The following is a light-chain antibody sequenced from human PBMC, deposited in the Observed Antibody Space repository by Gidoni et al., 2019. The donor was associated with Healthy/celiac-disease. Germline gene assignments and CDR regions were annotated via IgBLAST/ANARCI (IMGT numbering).Light chain of an antibody. V-gene: IGLV2-14*01. CDR1: SSDVGGYNY. Sequence: SALTPPASVSGSPGQSLTISCTGTSSDVGGYNYVSWYQQHPGKAPKLMIYDVSNLPSGVSNCFSGSKSGNTASLTISGLQAEDEADYYCSSYTSSSTLEVVFGGGTKLTVL. CDR2: DVS. J-gene: IGLJ2*01. CDR3: SSYTSSSTLEVV.